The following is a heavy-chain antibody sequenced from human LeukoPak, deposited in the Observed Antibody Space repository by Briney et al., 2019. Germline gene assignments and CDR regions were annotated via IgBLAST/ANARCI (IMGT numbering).Heavy chain of an antibody. D-gene: IGHD6-13*01. CDR1: DYPITGGYY. CDR3: ARTGYSSSWHY. CDR2: IYYSGST. J-gene: IGHJ4*02. Sequence: PSETLSLTCGVSDYPITGGYYWGWIRQPPGKGLEWIGSIYYSGSTYDNPSLKSRVTISVDTSKKQLSLKLSSVTAADTAVYYCARTGYSSSWHYWGQGTLVIVSS. V-gene: IGHV4-38-2*01.